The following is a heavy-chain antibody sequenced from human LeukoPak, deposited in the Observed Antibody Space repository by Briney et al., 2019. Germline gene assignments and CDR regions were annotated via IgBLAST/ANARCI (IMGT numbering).Heavy chain of an antibody. CDR3: AREESRDSSGYHDAFDI. V-gene: IGHV4-59*01. CDR1: GGSISSYY. Sequence: PSETLSLTCTVSGGSISSYYWSWIRQPPGKGLEWMGYIYYSGSTDYNPSLKRRVTISVDKSTNQFSLKLSSVAAADTAVYYCAREESRDSSGYHDAFDIWGQATIVTVSS. D-gene: IGHD3-22*01. J-gene: IGHJ3*02. CDR2: IYYSGST.